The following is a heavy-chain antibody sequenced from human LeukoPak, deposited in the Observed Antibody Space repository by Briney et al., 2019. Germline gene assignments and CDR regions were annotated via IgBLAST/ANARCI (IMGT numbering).Heavy chain of an antibody. V-gene: IGHV3-23*01. CDR1: GFTFSSYA. CDR2: ISGSGGST. CDR3: ARDLVVRGRWSWFDP. J-gene: IGHJ5*02. D-gene: IGHD3-10*01. Sequence: PGGSLRLSCAASGFTFSSYAMSWVRQAPGKGLEWVSAISGSGGSTYYADSVKGRFTISRDNAKNALYLQMNSLRAEDTAVYYCARDLVVRGRWSWFDPWGQGTLVTVSS.